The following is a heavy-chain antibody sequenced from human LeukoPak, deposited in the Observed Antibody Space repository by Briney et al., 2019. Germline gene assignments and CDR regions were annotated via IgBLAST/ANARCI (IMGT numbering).Heavy chain of an antibody. J-gene: IGHJ4*02. V-gene: IGHV4-4*07. Sequence: PSETLSLTCTVSGGSISSYYWSWIRQPAGKGLEWIGRIYTSGSTNYNPSLKSRVTMSVDTSKNQFSLKLSSVTAADTAVYYCARIHGTYCSSTSCYPEYYFHYWGQGTLVTVFS. D-gene: IGHD2-2*01. CDR2: IYTSGST. CDR1: GGSISSYY. CDR3: ARIHGTYCSSTSCYPEYYFHY.